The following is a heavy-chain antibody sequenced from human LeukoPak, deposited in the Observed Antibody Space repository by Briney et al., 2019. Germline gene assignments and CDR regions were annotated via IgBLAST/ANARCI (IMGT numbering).Heavy chain of an antibody. V-gene: IGHV3-74*01. J-gene: IGHJ4*02. CDR2: INSDGSST. CDR1: GFTFPSYW. D-gene: IGHD3-22*01. Sequence: GSLRLSCAASGFTFPSYWMHWVRQAPGKGLVWVSRINSDGSSTNYADSVKGRFTISRDNAKNTLYLQVNSLRAEDTAVYFCARGTNYYDSTGMSDWGQGTLVTVSS. CDR3: ARGTNYYDSTGMSD.